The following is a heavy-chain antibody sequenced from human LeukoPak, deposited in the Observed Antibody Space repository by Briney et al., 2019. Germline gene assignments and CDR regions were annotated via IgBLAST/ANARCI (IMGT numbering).Heavy chain of an antibody. D-gene: IGHD6-25*01. V-gene: IGHV1-69*05. CDR3: ARLEEESSGTDNYYFDY. Sequence: GSSVKVSCKASGGTFSRYAISWVRQAPGQGLEWMGGIIPIFGTANYAQKLQGRVTMTTDTSTSTAYMELRSLRSDDTAVYYCARLEEESSGTDNYYFDYWGQGTLVTVSS. CDR2: IIPIFGTA. CDR1: GGTFSRYA. J-gene: IGHJ4*02.